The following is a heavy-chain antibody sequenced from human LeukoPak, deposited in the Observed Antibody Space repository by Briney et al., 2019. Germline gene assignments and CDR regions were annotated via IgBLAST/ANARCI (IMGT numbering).Heavy chain of an antibody. V-gene: IGHV3-23*01. CDR3: AKLSLYYYGSGSYFDY. J-gene: IGHJ4*02. CDR2: ISGSGGST. D-gene: IGHD3-10*01. Sequence: GGSLRLSCAASGFTFSSYAMSWVRQAPGKGLEWVSAISGSGGSTYYADSVKGRFTISRDNSRNTLYLQMNSLRAEDTAVYYCAKLSLYYYGSGSYFDYWGQGTLVTVSS. CDR1: GFTFSSYA.